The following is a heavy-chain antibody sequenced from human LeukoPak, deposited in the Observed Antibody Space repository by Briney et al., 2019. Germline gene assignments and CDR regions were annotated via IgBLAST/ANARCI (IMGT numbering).Heavy chain of an antibody. Sequence: GGSLRLSCAASGFTSSDHRMSWVRQAPGKGLEWVANIGPDGSFKFYADSMRGRFTISRDNAKNSVFLQLDDLTPGDTAVYYCARAIDVADYWGQGTLVAVSS. V-gene: IGHV3-7*01. D-gene: IGHD3-10*02. J-gene: IGHJ4*02. CDR1: GFTSSDHR. CDR3: ARAIDVADY. CDR2: IGPDGSFK.